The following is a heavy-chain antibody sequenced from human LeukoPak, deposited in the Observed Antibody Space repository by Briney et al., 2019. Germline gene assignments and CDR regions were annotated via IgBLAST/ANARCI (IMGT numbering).Heavy chain of an antibody. CDR1: GFTFSTYT. V-gene: IGHV3-48*02. Sequence: GGSLRLSCAASGFTFSTYTTNCVRQAPAKGLEWVAYISGRRGTIYYAHSVRGRFTISRDNAKNSLYLQRNYLRDEDTSVYYCARKTWESSGYYCLDYWGQGTLGTVSS. CDR2: ISGRRGTI. CDR3: ARKTWESSGYYCLDY. D-gene: IGHD3-22*01. J-gene: IGHJ4*02.